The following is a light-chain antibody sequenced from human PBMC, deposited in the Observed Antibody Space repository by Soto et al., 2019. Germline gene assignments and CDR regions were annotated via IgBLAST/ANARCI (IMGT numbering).Light chain of an antibody. CDR2: GAS. J-gene: IGKJ1*01. Sequence: EVVLTQSPGTLSFSPWEIATLSCRSSQSVSSSYLAWYQQKPGQAPRLLIYGASSRATGIPDRFSGSGSGTDFTLTISRLEPEDFAVYYCQQYDSSPKTFGQGTKVDIK. V-gene: IGKV3-20*01. CDR1: QSVSSSY. CDR3: QQYDSSPKT.